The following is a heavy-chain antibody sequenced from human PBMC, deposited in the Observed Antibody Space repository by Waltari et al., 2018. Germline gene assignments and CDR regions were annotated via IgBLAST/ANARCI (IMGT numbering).Heavy chain of an antibody. Sequence: EVQLVESGGGWVQLGGSLSPSCPASGFTFNNYWRTWVRQAPGKGLEWVANIKQDASEKYYVDSVKGRFTISRDNTKNSLYLQMNSLRAEDTAVYYCAASVGVTPNYWGHGTLVTVSS. CDR3: AASVGVTPNY. V-gene: IGHV3-7*01. CDR1: GFTFNNYW. CDR2: IKQDASEK. J-gene: IGHJ4*01. D-gene: IGHD2-21*02.